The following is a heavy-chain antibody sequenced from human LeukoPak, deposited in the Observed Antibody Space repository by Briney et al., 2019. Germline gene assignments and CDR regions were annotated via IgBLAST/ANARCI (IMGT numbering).Heavy chain of an antibody. CDR3: ARAFGLSDAFDI. J-gene: IGHJ3*02. V-gene: IGHV4-59*01. CDR1: GGSISSYY. CDR2: IYYSGST. D-gene: IGHD3-10*01. Sequence: SETLSLTCTVSGGSISSYYWSWIRQPPGKGLERIGYIYYSGSTNYKPSLKRRVTISVDNSKNQFSLKLSAVNAADTDVYYCARAFGLSDAFDIWGQGTMVTVSS.